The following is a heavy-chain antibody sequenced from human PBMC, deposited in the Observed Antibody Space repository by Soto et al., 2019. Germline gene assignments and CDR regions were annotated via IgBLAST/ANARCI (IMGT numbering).Heavy chain of an antibody. CDR1: GFTFSSYW. V-gene: IGHV3-74*01. D-gene: IGHD5-12*01. J-gene: IGHJ4*02. Sequence: GGSLRLSCAASGFTFSSYWMHWVRQAPGKGLVWVSRINSDGSSTSYADSVKGRFTISRDNAKNTLYLQMNSLRAEDTAVYYCARVEVATKFSRVFDYWGQGTLVTVSS. CDR3: ARVEVATKFSRVFDY. CDR2: INSDGSST.